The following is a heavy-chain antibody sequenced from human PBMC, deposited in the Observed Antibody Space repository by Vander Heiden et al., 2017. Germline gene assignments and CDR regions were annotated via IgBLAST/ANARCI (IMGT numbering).Heavy chain of an antibody. D-gene: IGHD4-17*01. CDR2: ISISGTFT. CDR1: GFPFSTYT. Sequence: EVQLVESGGGLVKPGGSLSLSCAASGFPFSTYTMNWVRQAPGKGLDWISLISISGTFTYHADSVKGRCTISRDNAMNSLYLQMNSLRGDDTAVYYCARLTHGDYDSPFDHWGQGTLVTVSS. V-gene: IGHV3-21*01. CDR3: ARLTHGDYDSPFDH. J-gene: IGHJ4*02.